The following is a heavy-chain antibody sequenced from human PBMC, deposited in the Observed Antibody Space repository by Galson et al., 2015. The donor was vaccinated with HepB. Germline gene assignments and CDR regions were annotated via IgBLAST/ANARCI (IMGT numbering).Heavy chain of an antibody. CDR3: AKGEPMILVLIVRYLDD. J-gene: IGHJ4*02. CDR1: GLTFNNFA. CDR2: ISGSGRTT. Sequence: SLRLSCAVSGLTFNNFAMTWVRQAPGKGPEWASTISGSGRTTYYATSVKGRFTVSRDDSKNTLYLHMSSLRAEDTAVYYCAKGEPMILVLIVRYLDDWGQGTLVTVSS. D-gene: IGHD3-22*01. V-gene: IGHV3-23*01.